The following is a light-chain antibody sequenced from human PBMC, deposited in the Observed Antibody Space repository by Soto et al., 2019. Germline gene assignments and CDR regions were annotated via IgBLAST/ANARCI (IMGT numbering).Light chain of an antibody. CDR2: AAS. Sequence: DIQMTQSPSSLSASVGDIVTITCRASQTISSYLNWYQQKPGRAPKLLMYAASNLQSGVPSRFSGSGSGTDFTLTISSLQPEDFATYYCQQSYSTLYTFGQGTKLEIK. V-gene: IGKV1-39*01. CDR3: QQSYSTLYT. J-gene: IGKJ2*01. CDR1: QTISSY.